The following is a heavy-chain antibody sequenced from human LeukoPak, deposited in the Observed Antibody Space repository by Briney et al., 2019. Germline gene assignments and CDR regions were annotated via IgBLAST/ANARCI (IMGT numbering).Heavy chain of an antibody. CDR2: ISPNANTI. CDR3: ARDFSKVTIYPKLNY. CDR1: GFTFSDRY. J-gene: IGHJ4*02. D-gene: IGHD4-17*01. V-gene: IGHV3-11*04. Sequence: GGSLRLSCAAAGFTFSDRYMSWIRQAPGKGMEWVAYISPNANTIHYADSVKGRFTISRDNAKNSLFLQVNSLRAEDTAVYYCARDFSKVTIYPKLNYWGQGTLVTVSS.